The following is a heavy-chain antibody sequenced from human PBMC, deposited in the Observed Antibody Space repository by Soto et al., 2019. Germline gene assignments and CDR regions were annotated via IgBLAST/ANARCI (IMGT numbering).Heavy chain of an antibody. CDR1: GFQVSSYE. Sequence: EVQLAESGGGLVQPGGSLRLSCAASGFQVSSYEMNWVRQAPGKGLEWVAHISHSGATIFYTDSVKGRFTISRDNTNNSLSLQMNSLRADDTAIYYCARGAFWYTTSTTDDAFDVWGQGTVVTVSS. CDR3: ARGAFWYTTSTTDDAFDV. CDR2: ISHSGATI. D-gene: IGHD6-6*01. J-gene: IGHJ3*01. V-gene: IGHV3-48*03.